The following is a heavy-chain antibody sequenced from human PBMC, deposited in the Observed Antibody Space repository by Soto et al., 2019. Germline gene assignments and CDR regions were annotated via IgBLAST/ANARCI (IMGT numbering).Heavy chain of an antibody. J-gene: IGHJ5*01. CDR3: ARLIGDSWLDS. D-gene: IGHD2-8*01. CDR1: GESVSTNSAT. CDR2: TYYRSKWYH. V-gene: IGHV6-1*01. Sequence: QVQLQQSGPGLVKPSQTLSLTCAISGESVSTNSATWDWIRQSPSRGLEWLGRTYYRSKWYHDYAVSAKGRXTXNXXTSNNQLSLQLNSVTPDDTAVYYCARLIGDSWLDSWGQGTLVTVSS.